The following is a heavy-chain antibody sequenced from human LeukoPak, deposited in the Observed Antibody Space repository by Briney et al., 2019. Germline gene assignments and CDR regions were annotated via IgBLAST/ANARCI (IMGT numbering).Heavy chain of an antibody. CDR3: ASGALLYYFDY. CDR2: IIPIFGTA. V-gene: IGHV1-69*13. CDR1: GGTFSSYA. Sequence: SVKVSCKASGGTFSSYAISWVRQAPGQGLEWMGGIIPIFGTANYAQKFQGRVTITADESTSTAYMELGSLRSEDTAVYYCASGALLYYFDYWGQGTLVTVSS. J-gene: IGHJ4*02. D-gene: IGHD2-15*01.